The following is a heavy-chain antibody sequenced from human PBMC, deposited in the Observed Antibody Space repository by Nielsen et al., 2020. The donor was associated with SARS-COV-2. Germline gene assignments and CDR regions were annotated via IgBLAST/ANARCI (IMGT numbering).Heavy chain of an antibody. V-gene: IGHV3-23*01. CDR3: AKISGSQRHYFDF. Sequence: GESLKISCAASGFSFSSYAMTWVRQAPGKGLEWVSSIGTTGDKTFSADSVKGRFTISRDNSKNTLYLQLNSLRAEDTAVFYCAKISGSQRHYFDFWGQGALVTVSS. CDR1: GFSFSSYA. J-gene: IGHJ4*02. D-gene: IGHD1-26*01. CDR2: IGTTGDKT.